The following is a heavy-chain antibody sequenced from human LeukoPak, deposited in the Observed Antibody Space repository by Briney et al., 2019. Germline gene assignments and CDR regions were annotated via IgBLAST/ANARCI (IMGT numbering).Heavy chain of an antibody. D-gene: IGHD3-16*01. CDR2: ISGGGVTT. Sequence: GGSLRLSCAASGFTFSSYAMSWVRQAPGKGLELVSGISGGGVTTYYADSVKGRFTISRDNSKNTLYLQMNSLRADDTAIYYCARNQQLGGHSYYYYGMDVWGQGTTVTVSS. CDR3: ARNQQLGGHSYYYYGMDV. J-gene: IGHJ6*02. V-gene: IGHV3-23*01. CDR1: GFTFSSYA.